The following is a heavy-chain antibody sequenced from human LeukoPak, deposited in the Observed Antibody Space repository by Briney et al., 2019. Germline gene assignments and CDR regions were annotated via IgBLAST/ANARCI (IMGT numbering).Heavy chain of an antibody. J-gene: IGHJ3*02. V-gene: IGHV3-30*18. CDR2: ISYDGSNR. Sequence: GGSLRLSCAASGFTFSSYGMHWVRQAPGKGLEWVAVISYDGSNRYYADSVKGRFTISRDNSKNTLYLQMNSLRAEDTAVYYCAKGDAFDIWGQGTMVTVSS. CDR1: GFTFSSYG. CDR3: AKGDAFDI.